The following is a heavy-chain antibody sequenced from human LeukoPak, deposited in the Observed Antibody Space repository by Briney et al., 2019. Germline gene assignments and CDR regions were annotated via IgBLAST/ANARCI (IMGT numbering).Heavy chain of an antibody. D-gene: IGHD3-22*01. V-gene: IGHV3-23*01. CDR3: AKHADSSGRPRAGFDH. J-gene: IGHJ4*02. Sequence: PGGSLRLSCAASGFTFNYAMTRARQPPGKGLEWVSAISGSGGSTYYADSVKGRFTISKDNSKNTLYLLMSSLRPEDTAVYCCAKHADSSGRPRAGFDHWGQGTLVTVSS. CDR2: ISGSGGST. CDR1: GFTFNYA.